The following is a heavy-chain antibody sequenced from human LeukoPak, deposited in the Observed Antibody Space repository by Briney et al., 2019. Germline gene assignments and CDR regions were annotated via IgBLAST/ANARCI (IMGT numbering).Heavy chain of an antibody. V-gene: IGHV3-64D*09. CDR2: ISSNGGSP. CDR3: VKSITFNYHYGMDV. D-gene: IGHD1-20*01. J-gene: IGHJ6*02. CDR1: GFTVSSNY. Sequence: PGGSLRLSCAASGFTVSSNYMSWVRQAPGKGLEYVSGISSNGGSPYNADSVKARFTISRDNSKNTLYLQMSSLRAEDMAMYYCVKSITFNYHYGMDVWGQGTTVTVSS.